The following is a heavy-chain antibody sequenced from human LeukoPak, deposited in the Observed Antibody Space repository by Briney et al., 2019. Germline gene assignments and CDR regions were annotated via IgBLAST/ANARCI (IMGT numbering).Heavy chain of an antibody. CDR3: ASGDSSSSWFDP. V-gene: IGHV3-21*01. CDR1: GFTFSSYS. D-gene: IGHD6-6*01. J-gene: IGHJ5*02. CDR2: ISSSSSYI. Sequence: GGSLRLSCAASGFTFSSYSMNWVRQAPGKGLEWVSSISSSSSYIYYADSVKGRFTISRDNAKSSLYLQMNSLRAEDTAVYYCASGDSSSSWFDPWGQGTLVTVSS.